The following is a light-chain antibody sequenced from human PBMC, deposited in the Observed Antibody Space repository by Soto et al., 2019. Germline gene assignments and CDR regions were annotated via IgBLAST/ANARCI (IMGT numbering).Light chain of an antibody. CDR3: QQFGTSLPIT. CDR1: QSVSRSY. J-gene: IGKJ5*01. CDR2: AAS. V-gene: IGKV3-20*01. Sequence: EIVLTQSPVTLSLSPWGTATLSCRASQSVSRSYLAWYQQKPGQAPRLLIYAASSRATGIPDRFSGSGSGTDFTLTISRLESGDFAVYYCQQFGTSLPITFGQGTRLEIK.